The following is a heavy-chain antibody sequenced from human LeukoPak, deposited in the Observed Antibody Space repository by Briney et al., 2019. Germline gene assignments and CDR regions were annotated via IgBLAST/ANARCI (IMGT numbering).Heavy chain of an antibody. CDR2: IIPIFGTA. Sequence: GASVKVSCKASGGTFSSYAISWVRQAPGQGLEWMGGIIPIFGTANYAQKFQGRVTITADESTSTAYMELSSLRSEDTAVYYCARGEGYCSSTSCYKYDYWGQGTLVTVSS. CDR3: ARGEGYCSSTSCYKYDY. V-gene: IGHV1-69*13. CDR1: GGTFSSYA. D-gene: IGHD2-2*02. J-gene: IGHJ4*02.